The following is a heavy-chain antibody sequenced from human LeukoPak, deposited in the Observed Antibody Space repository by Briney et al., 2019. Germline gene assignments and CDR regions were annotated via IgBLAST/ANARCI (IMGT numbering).Heavy chain of an antibody. V-gene: IGHV3-33*08. D-gene: IGHD3-22*01. J-gene: IGHJ4*02. Sequence: PGRSRRLSCAASGFTFSNYAMHWVRQAPGKGLEWVALIWYDGSDKYYEDSVKGRFTISRDNSKNTLYLQMNSLRTEDTAVYYCARDITDDSSAYPDYWGQGPLVTVSS. CDR1: GFTFSNYA. CDR2: IWYDGSDK. CDR3: ARDITDDSSAYPDY.